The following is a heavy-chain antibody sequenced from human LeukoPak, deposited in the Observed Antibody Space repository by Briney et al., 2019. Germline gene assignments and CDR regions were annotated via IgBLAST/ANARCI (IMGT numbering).Heavy chain of an antibody. CDR3: ARGLPLRFLEWYNDAFDI. CDR1: GYTFTSYG. V-gene: IGHV1-69*05. CDR2: IIPIFGTA. Sequence: GASVTVSCKASGYTFTSYGISWVRQAPGQGLEWMGGIIPIFGTANYAQKFQGRVTITTDESTSTAYMELSSLRSEDTAVYYCARGLPLRFLEWYNDAFDIWGQGTMVTVSS. D-gene: IGHD3-3*01. J-gene: IGHJ3*02.